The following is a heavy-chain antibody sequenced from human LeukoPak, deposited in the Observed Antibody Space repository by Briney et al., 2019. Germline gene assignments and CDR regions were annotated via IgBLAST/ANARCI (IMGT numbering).Heavy chain of an antibody. CDR3: TSSQAYYGSGSYYHGYYYYMDV. D-gene: IGHD3-10*01. J-gene: IGHJ6*03. CDR1: GFTFSGSA. CDR2: IRSKANSYAT. V-gene: IGHV3-73*01. Sequence: PGGSLRLSCAASGFTFSGSAMHWVRQASGKGLEWVGRIRSKANSYATAYAASVKGRFTISRDDSKNTAYLQMNSLKTEDTAVYYCTSSQAYYGSGSYYHGYYYYMDVWGKGTTVTVSS.